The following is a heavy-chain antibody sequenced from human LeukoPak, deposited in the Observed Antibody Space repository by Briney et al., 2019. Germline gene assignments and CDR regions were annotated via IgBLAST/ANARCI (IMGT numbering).Heavy chain of an antibody. D-gene: IGHD6-13*01. CDR1: GGSISSGSYY. CDR2: IYTSGST. Sequence: SQTLSLTCTVSGGSISSGSYYWSWIRQPAGKGLEWIGRIYTSGSTNYNPSLKSRVTISVDTSKNQFSLKLSSVTAADTAVYYCARSGPGSSSPRLWSKSRGWFDPWGQGTLVTVSS. V-gene: IGHV4-61*02. J-gene: IGHJ5*02. CDR3: ARSGPGSSSPRLWSKSRGWFDP.